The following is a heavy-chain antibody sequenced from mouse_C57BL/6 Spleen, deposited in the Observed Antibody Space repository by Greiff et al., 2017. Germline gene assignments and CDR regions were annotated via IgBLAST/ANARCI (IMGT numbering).Heavy chain of an antibody. CDR2: IYPGDGDT. D-gene: IGHD3-2*02. V-gene: IGHV1-82*01. Sequence: VQLQQSGPELVKPGASVKISCKASGYAFSSSWMNWVKQRPGKGLEWIGRIYPGDGDTNYNGKFKGKATLTADKSSSTAYMQLSSLTSEDSAVYFCAREALLAYWGQGTLVTVSA. CDR1: GYAFSSSW. CDR3: AREALLAY. J-gene: IGHJ3*01.